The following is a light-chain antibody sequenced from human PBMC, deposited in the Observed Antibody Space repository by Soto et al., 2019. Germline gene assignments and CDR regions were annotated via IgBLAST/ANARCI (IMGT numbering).Light chain of an antibody. J-gene: IGKJ5*01. CDR3: QQYYNWPRT. CDR2: GAS. CDR1: QNIRNY. Sequence: IVTTRSPATLSVSPCERATLSCRASQNIRNYLAWYQQKPGQAPRLLFYGASTGPTGVPARFSGSGSGTEFTLTINSLQAEDCAVYYCQQYYNWPRTFGRGTRLEIK. V-gene: IGKV3-15*01.